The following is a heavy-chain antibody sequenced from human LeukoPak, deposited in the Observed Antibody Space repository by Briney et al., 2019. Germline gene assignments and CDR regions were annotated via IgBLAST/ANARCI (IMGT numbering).Heavy chain of an antibody. CDR2: INPSGGST. D-gene: IGHD2-2*01. Sequence: ASVRVSCKASGYTFTSYYMHWVRQAPGQGLEWMGIINPSGGSTSYAQKFQGRVTMTRDTSTSTVYMGLSSLRSEDTAVYYCARTSLGTIYYYYMDVWGKGTTVTVSS. J-gene: IGHJ6*03. CDR1: GYTFTSYY. V-gene: IGHV1-46*01. CDR3: ARTSLGTIYYYYMDV.